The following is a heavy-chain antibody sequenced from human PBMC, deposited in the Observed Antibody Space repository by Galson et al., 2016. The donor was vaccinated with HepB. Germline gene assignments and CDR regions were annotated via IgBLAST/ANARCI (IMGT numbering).Heavy chain of an antibody. J-gene: IGHJ5*02. CDR1: GDSVSSTSVS. D-gene: IGHD3-3*01. V-gene: IGHV6-1*01. CDR2: VYFRSTWYT. Sequence: CAISGDSVSSTSVSWSWIRQSPSRGLEWLGRVYFRSTWYTDYAPSVKGRITINADSSKNHFSLHLASVTPDDTSLYYCCRESGPYDFSSGRNYDWFDPWGQGILVTVSS. CDR3: CRESGPYDFSSGRNYDWFDP.